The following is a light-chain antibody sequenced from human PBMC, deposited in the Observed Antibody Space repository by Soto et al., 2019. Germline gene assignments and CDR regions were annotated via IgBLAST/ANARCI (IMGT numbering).Light chain of an antibody. CDR2: EVS. V-gene: IGLV2-14*01. Sequence: QSVLTQPASVSGSPGQSITISCTGTSSDVGGSNFVSWYQQHPGKAPKVVIYEVSNRPSGVSNRFSASKSGNTASLTISGLPAEDEADYYCSSYTSSSTYVFGTGTKLTVL. J-gene: IGLJ1*01. CDR1: SSDVGGSNF. CDR3: SSYTSSSTYV.